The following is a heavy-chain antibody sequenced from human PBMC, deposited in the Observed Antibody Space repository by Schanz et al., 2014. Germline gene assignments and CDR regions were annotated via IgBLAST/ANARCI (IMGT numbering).Heavy chain of an antibody. CDR3: ARGGPANYFDD. CDR1: GFTFSTHA. CDR2: VSSDGNND. Sequence: AQLMESGGGLVKPGGSLRLSCAASGFTFSTHAMHWVRQAPGKGLEWVALVSSDGNNDYYTDSVKGRFTISRDNSKNTVYIQMNSLRAEDTAVYYCARGGPANYFDDWGQGTLVTVSS. J-gene: IGHJ4*02. V-gene: IGHV3-30*03.